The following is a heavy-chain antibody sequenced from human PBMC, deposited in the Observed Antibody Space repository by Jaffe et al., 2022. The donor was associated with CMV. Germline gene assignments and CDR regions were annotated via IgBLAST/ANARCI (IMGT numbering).Heavy chain of an antibody. D-gene: IGHD4-17*01. V-gene: IGHV3-30*18. CDR3: AKGTYGDPPD. Sequence: QVQLVESGGGVVQPGRSLRLSCAASGFTFSSYGMHWVRQAPGKGLEWVAVISYDGSNKYYADSVKGRFTISRDNSKNTLYLQMNSLRAEDTAVYYCAKGTYGDPPDWGQGTLVTVSS. J-gene: IGHJ4*02. CDR2: ISYDGSNK. CDR1: GFTFSSYG.